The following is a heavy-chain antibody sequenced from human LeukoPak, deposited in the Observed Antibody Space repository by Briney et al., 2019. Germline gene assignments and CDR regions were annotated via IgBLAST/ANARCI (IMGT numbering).Heavy chain of an antibody. CDR3: ARAYCSSTSCYPVWFDY. V-gene: IGHV3-66*02. Sequence: GGSLRLSCAASGFTVSSNYMSWVRQAPGKGLEWVSVIYSGGSTYYADSEKGRFTISRDNSKNTLYLQMNSLRAEDTAVYYCARAYCSSTSCYPVWFDYWGQGTLVTVSS. CDR1: GFTVSSNY. J-gene: IGHJ4*02. D-gene: IGHD2-2*01. CDR2: IYSGGST.